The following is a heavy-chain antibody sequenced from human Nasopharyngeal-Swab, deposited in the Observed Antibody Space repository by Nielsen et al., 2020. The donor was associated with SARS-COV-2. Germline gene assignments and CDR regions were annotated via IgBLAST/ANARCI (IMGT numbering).Heavy chain of an antibody. Sequence: GESLKISCKGSGYSFTSYWIGWVRQMPGKGLDWMGIIYPGDSDTRYSPSFQGQVTISADKSISTAYLQWSSLKASDTAMYYCARQYSSSWYVYYGMDVWGQGTTVTVSS. CDR1: GYSFTSYW. CDR3: ARQYSSSWYVYYGMDV. V-gene: IGHV5-51*01. D-gene: IGHD6-13*01. CDR2: IYPGDSDT. J-gene: IGHJ6*02.